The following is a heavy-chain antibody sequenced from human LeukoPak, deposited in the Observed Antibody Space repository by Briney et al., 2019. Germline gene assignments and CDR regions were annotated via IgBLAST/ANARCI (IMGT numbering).Heavy chain of an antibody. CDR2: IYTSGST. D-gene: IGHD6-13*01. CDR1: GGSISSGSYY. J-gene: IGHJ4*02. Sequence: PSETLSLTCTVSGGSISSGSYYWSWIRQPAGRGLEWIGRIYTSGSTNYNPSLKSRVTISVDTSKNQFSLKLSSVTAADTAVYYCARQPAETSQHSDYWGQGTLVTVSS. CDR3: ARQPAETSQHSDY. V-gene: IGHV4-61*02.